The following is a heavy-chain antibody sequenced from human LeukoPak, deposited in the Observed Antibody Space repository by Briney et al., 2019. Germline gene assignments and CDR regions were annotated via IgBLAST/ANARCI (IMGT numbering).Heavy chain of an antibody. D-gene: IGHD1-26*01. CDR3: ARDPSGSYWSYFDY. CDR2: IEQDGSEK. Sequence: GGSLRLSCAASGFTFSSYWMSWVRQAPGKGLEWVANIEQDGSEKYYVDSVKGRFTIYRDNAKNSLYLQMNSLRAEDTAVYYCARDPSGSYWSYFDYWGQGTLVTVSS. V-gene: IGHV3-7*01. J-gene: IGHJ4*02. CDR1: GFTFSSYW.